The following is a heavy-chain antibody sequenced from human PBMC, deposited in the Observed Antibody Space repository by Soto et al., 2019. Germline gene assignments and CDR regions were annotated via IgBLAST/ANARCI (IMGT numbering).Heavy chain of an antibody. CDR2: IYYSGST. J-gene: IGHJ4*02. CDR1: GDSLSSRSYY. Sequence: PSETLSLTCTVTGDSLSSRSYYWGWIRQPPGQGLEWIGSIYYSGSTYNNPSLRSRVSMSIDTSKDQFSLKLKSVTAADTALYFCARQRTSVVTRAYFDWWGPGSRVTVSS. D-gene: IGHD2-21*02. V-gene: IGHV4-39*01. CDR3: ARQRTSVVTRAYFDW.